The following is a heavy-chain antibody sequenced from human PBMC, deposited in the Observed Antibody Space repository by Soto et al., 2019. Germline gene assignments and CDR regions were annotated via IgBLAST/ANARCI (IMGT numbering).Heavy chain of an antibody. CDR1: SGSISSSNW. J-gene: IGHJ5*02. CDR3: ARGFWYNSNWDKFNWFDP. D-gene: IGHD7-27*01. Sequence: SETLSLTCTVSSGSISSSNWWTWVRQPPGKGLEWIGEVYHTGSISYNPSLRSRLTISVDKSKNQFSLSLSSVTAADTAVYYCARGFWYNSNWDKFNWFDPWGKGTLVTVSS. V-gene: IGHV4-4*02. CDR2: VYHTGSI.